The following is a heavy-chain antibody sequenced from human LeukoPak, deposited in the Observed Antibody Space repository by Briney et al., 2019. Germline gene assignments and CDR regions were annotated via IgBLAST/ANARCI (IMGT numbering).Heavy chain of an antibody. CDR1: GYTFTDYY. Sequence: ASVKVSCKASGYTFTDYYMHWVRQAPGQGLQWMGWINPNNGGTNYAQKFQGRVAMTRDTSISTAYMELSRLRSDDTAVYYCARDNYGSGSYYKYWGQGTLVTVSS. CDR2: INPNNGGT. V-gene: IGHV1-2*02. CDR3: ARDNYGSGSYYKY. J-gene: IGHJ4*02. D-gene: IGHD3-10*01.